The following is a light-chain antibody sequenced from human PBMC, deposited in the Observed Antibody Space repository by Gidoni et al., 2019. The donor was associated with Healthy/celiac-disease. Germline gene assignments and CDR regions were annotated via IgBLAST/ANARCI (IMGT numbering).Light chain of an antibody. CDR1: QSVSSY. V-gene: IGKV3-11*01. Sequence: APPPSSPGERATLSCRASQSVSSYLAWYQQKPGQAPRLLIYDASNRATGIPARFSGSGSGTDFTLTISSLEPEDFAVYYCQQRSNWPPYTFGQGTKLEIK. CDR3: QQRSNWPPYT. J-gene: IGKJ2*01. CDR2: DAS.